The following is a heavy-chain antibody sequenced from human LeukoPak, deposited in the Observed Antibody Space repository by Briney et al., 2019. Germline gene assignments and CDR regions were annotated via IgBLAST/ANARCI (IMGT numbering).Heavy chain of an antibody. CDR2: IYPGDSDT. V-gene: IGHV5-51*01. Sequence: GESLKISCKGSGYSFTSYWIGWVRQMSGKGLEWMGIIYPGDSDTRYSPSFQGQVTISADKSISTAYLQWSSLKASDTAMYYCAIARELAGAAGNFDYWGQGTLVTVSS. CDR1: GYSFTSYW. J-gene: IGHJ4*02. CDR3: AIARELAGAAGNFDY. D-gene: IGHD1-26*01.